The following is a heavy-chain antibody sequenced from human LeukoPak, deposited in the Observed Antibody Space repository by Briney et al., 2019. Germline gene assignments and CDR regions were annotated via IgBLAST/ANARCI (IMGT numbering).Heavy chain of an antibody. CDR3: ARAGIVGATKGWFDP. D-gene: IGHD1-26*01. CDR1: GFTFSSYA. Sequence: GRSLRLSCAASGFTFSSYAMHWVRQAPGKGLEWVAVISYDGSNKYYADSVKGRFTTSRDNSKNTLYLQMNSLRAEDTAVYYCARAGIVGATKGWFDPWGQGTLVTVSS. J-gene: IGHJ5*02. CDR2: ISYDGSNK. V-gene: IGHV3-30-3*01.